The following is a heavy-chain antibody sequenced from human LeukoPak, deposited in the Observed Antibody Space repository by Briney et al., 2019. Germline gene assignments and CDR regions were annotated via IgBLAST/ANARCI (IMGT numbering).Heavy chain of an antibody. Sequence: GGSLRLSCAASGFTFSSYIMNWVRQAPGKGLEWVASIKEDGSDKYYVDSVKGRFTISRDNAKNLLYLQMNSLRAEDTTVYYCARDQWRLFDYWGQGTLVTVSS. CDR3: ARDQWRLFDY. CDR1: GFTFSSYI. J-gene: IGHJ4*02. D-gene: IGHD2-21*02. V-gene: IGHV3-7*04. CDR2: IKEDGSDK.